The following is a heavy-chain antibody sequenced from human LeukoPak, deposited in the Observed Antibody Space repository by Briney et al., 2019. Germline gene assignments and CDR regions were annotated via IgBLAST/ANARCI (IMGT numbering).Heavy chain of an antibody. J-gene: IGHJ4*02. CDR3: AKSRSGNYYRSLGD. V-gene: IGHV3-23*01. D-gene: IGHD3-10*01. CDR2: ISGSGGNT. CDR1: GFTFSSYA. Sequence: GGSLRLPCAASGFTFSSYAMSWVRQAPGKGLEWVSVISGSGGNTYYADSVKGRFTISRDNSKNTLYLQMNSLRVEDTAVYYCAKSRSGNYYRSLGDWGQGTLVTVSS.